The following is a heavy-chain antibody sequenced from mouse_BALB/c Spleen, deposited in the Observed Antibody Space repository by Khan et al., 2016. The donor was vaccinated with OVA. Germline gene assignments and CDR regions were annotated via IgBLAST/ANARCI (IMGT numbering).Heavy chain of an antibody. CDR1: GLSLTNYG. CDR2: IWGDGST. D-gene: IGHD2-2*01. Sequence: QVQLKESGPGLVAPSQSLSITCTVSGLSLTNYGISWIRQPPGKGLEWLGVIWGDGSTNYHSALIYRLSINKDNFKSQVFLKLNSLQTDDTATYYCAISYYGYDWFTYWGQGTLVTVSA. CDR3: AISYYGYDWFTY. J-gene: IGHJ3*01. V-gene: IGHV2-3*01.